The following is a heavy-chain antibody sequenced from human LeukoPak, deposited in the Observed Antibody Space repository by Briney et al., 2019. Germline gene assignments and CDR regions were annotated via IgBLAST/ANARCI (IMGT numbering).Heavy chain of an antibody. Sequence: GGSLRLSCAASGFNFTFYSFNWVRQAPGKGLEWVSYIGANGYMYHADSVRGRFTISRDNGKKSLDLQVTSLRDEDTALYYCTREGFYGGFDVWGQGMMVTVSS. CDR2: IGANGYM. V-gene: IGHV3-48*02. CDR3: TREGFYGGFDV. J-gene: IGHJ3*01. CDR1: GFNFTFYS. D-gene: IGHD3-3*01.